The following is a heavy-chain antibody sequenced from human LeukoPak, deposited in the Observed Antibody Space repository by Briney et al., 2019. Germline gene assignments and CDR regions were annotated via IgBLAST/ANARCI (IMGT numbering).Heavy chain of an antibody. Sequence: ASVKVSCKASGYTFTSYYMHWVRQAPGQGLEWMGIINPSGGSTSYAQKFQGRVTMTRDMSTSTVYMELSSLRSEDTAVYYCARDFRITMVRGSYYYMDVWGKGTTVTVSS. J-gene: IGHJ6*03. CDR3: ARDFRITMVRGSYYYMDV. V-gene: IGHV1-46*01. CDR1: GYTFTSYY. D-gene: IGHD3-10*01. CDR2: INPSGGST.